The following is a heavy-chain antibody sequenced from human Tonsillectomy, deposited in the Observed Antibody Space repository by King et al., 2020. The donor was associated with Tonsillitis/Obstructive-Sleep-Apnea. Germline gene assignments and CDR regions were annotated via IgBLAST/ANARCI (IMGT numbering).Heavy chain of an antibody. CDR3: ARFSGSYYEHTLES. CDR2: IYPGDSDT. Sequence: VQLVESGAEVKKPGESLKISCKGSGYSFTSYWIGWVRQMPGKGLEWMGIIYPGDSDTRYSPSFQGPVTISADKSISTAYLRQSRLKASDTAIYYCARFSGSYYEHTLESWGRGSLVTVSS. CDR1: GYSFTSYW. V-gene: IGHV5-51*01. D-gene: IGHD3-22*01. J-gene: IGHJ4*02.